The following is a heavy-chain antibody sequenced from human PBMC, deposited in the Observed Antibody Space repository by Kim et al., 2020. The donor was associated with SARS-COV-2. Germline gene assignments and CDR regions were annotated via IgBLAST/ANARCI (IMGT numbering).Heavy chain of an antibody. CDR3: AREGYSGSDVNWFDP. CDR2: VSSSGSPT. D-gene: IGHD5-12*01. Sequence: GGSLRLSRAASGFTFSDYYMHWIRQAPGKGLEWISYVSSSGSPTSYADSVKGRFTISRDNANNSLYLQMDSLRAEDTALYYCAREGYSGSDVNWFDPWGQGTLVTVSS. J-gene: IGHJ5*02. V-gene: IGHV3-11*01. CDR1: GFTFSDYY.